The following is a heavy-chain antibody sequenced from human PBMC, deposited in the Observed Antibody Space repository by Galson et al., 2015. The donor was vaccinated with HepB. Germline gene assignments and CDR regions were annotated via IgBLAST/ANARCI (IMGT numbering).Heavy chain of an antibody. V-gene: IGHV3-11*06. J-gene: IGHJ4*02. CDR1: GFAFSDYY. CDR2: ISSSSSYT. Sequence: SLRLSCAASGFAFSDYYMSWIRQAPGKGLEWVSYISSSSSYTNYADSVKGRFTISRDNAKNSLYLQMNSLRAEDTAVYYCARRKTAAAGNNPFDYWGQGTLVTVSS. CDR3: ARRKTAAAGNNPFDY. D-gene: IGHD6-13*01.